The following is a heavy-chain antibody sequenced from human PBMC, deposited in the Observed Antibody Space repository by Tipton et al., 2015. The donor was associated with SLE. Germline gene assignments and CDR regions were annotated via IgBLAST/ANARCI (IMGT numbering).Heavy chain of an antibody. CDR2: IYYSGST. CDR3: ARVSGSYKAYFQP. Sequence: TLSLTCTVSGGSISSSSYYWGWIRQPPGKGLEWIGSIYYSGSTYYNPSLKSRVTISVDTSKNQFSLKLSSVTAADTAVYYCARVSGSYKAYFQPWGQGTLVPVSS. V-gene: IGHV4-39*07. CDR1: GGSISSSSYY. J-gene: IGHJ1*01. D-gene: IGHD1-26*01.